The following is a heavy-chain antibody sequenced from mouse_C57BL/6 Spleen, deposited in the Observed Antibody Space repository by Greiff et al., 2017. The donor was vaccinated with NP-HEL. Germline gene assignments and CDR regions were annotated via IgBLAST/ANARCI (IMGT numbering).Heavy chain of an antibody. CDR2: IDPSDSYT. CDR1: GYTFTSYW. V-gene: IGHV1-50*01. Sequence: QVQLQQPGAELVKPGASVKLSCKASGYTFTSYWMQWVKQRPGQGLEWIGEIDPSDSYTNYNQKFKGKATLPVDTSSSTAYMQLSSLTSEDSAVYYCARSPSLSYWGQGTTLTVSS. J-gene: IGHJ2*01. CDR3: ARSPSLSY.